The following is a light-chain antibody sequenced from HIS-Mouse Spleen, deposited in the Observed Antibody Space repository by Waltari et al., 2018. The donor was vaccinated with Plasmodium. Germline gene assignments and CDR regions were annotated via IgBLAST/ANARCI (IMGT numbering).Light chain of an antibody. CDR3: QQYNNWSFT. CDR2: GAS. V-gene: IGKV3-15*01. CDR1: QSVSSN. Sequence: EIVMTQSPATLSVSPGERATLSCRASQSVSSNLAWYQQNPGQAPRLLIYGASTRATGMPARFSGSGSGTEFTLTISSLQSEDFAVYYCQQYNNWSFTFGPGTKVDIK. J-gene: IGKJ3*01.